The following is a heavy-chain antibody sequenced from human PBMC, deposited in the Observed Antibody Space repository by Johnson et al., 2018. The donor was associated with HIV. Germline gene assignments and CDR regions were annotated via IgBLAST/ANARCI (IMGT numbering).Heavy chain of an antibody. CDR2: ISGSGGST. CDR1: GFTFSSFG. J-gene: IGHJ3*02. V-gene: IGHV3-NL1*01. Sequence: QVQLVESGGGVVQPGRSLRLSCAASGFTFSSFGMHWVPQAPGKGLEWVSAISGSGGSTYYADSVKGRFTISRENAKNSLYLQLNSLRAGDTALYYCARGSYDGDAFDIWGQGTMVTVSS. D-gene: IGHD1-26*01. CDR3: ARGSYDGDAFDI.